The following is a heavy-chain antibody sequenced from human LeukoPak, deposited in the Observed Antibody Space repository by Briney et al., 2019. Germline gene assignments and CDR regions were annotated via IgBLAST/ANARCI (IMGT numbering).Heavy chain of an antibody. V-gene: IGHV1-2*06. Sequence: ASVKVSCKLSGYTFTDYNVHWVRQAPGQGFEWMGRIYPNTGGTNSAQNFQGRVTLTRDTSISTVYMELNRLNSDDTAIYFCGRGNGYGLDYWGQGTLVTVSS. D-gene: IGHD5-18*01. CDR3: GRGNGYGLDY. CDR1: GYTFTDYN. J-gene: IGHJ4*02. CDR2: IYPNTGGT.